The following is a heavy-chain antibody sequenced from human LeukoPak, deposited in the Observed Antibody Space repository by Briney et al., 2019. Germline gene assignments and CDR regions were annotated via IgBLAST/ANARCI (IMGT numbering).Heavy chain of an antibody. J-gene: IGHJ4*02. V-gene: IGHV3-21*01. Sequence: GGSLRLSCAASGFTFSSYSMTWVRQAPGKGLEWVSSISSSSSYIYYADSVKGRFTISRDNAKNSLYLQMNSLRAEDTAVYYCAREWGGGSKGYWGQGTLVTVSS. CDR1: GFTFSSYS. CDR2: ISSSSSYI. CDR3: AREWGGGSKGY. D-gene: IGHD1-26*01.